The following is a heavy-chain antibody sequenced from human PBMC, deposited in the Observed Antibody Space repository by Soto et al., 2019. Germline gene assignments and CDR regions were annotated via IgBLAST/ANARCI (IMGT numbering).Heavy chain of an antibody. Sequence: SETLSLTCTVSGGSISSSSYYWCWIRQPPGKGLEWIGSIYYSGSTYYNPSLKSRVTISVDTSKNQFSLKLSSVPAADTAVYYCARTRQWARHWFDPWGQGTLVTVSS. CDR3: ARTRQWARHWFDP. CDR1: GGSISSSSYY. CDR2: IYYSGST. V-gene: IGHV4-39*01. J-gene: IGHJ5*02. D-gene: IGHD1-26*01.